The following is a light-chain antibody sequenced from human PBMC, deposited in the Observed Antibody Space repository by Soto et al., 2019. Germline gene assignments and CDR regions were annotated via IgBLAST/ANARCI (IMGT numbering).Light chain of an antibody. CDR3: QQYNIYWT. CDR1: QDIRSA. CDR2: AAS. J-gene: IGKJ1*01. V-gene: IGKV1-17*01. Sequence: IQLTQSPSSLSASVGDRVTITCRASQDIRSALGWYQQKPGKVPKLLIYAASTLQSGVPSRFRGSGSGTEFTLTISSLQPDDFATYYCQQYNIYWTFGQGTKVDIK.